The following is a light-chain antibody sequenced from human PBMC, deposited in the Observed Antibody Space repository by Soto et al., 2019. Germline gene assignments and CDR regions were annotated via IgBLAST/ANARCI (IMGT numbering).Light chain of an antibody. J-gene: IGKJ4*01. CDR3: QQYNKWPPLT. V-gene: IGKV3-15*01. CDR2: DAS. Sequence: EIVMTQSPATLSVSPGERATLSCRASQSVSSSLAWYQQKPGQAPRLLIYDASTRATGIPARFSGSGSGTEFTLTISSLQSEDFAVDYCQQYNKWPPLTFGGGTKVDIK. CDR1: QSVSSS.